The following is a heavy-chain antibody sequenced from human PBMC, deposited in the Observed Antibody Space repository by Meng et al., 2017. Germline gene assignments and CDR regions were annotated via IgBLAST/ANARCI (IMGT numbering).Heavy chain of an antibody. CDR1: GCLQCLI. Sequence: LQESGTRRVDASKSPVRHEARLGGCLQCLILRVTRPAPSEWLELIGEINHTGSTNYTPSLKSRVTISVEPSKNQFSLRLSSVTAAGTAVYYCARGRDSGYDRPAPGWGFDPWGQGTLVTVSS. CDR3: ARGRDSGYDRPAPGWGFDP. J-gene: IGHJ5*02. CDR2: INHTGST. V-gene: IGHV4-34*02. D-gene: IGHD5-12*01.